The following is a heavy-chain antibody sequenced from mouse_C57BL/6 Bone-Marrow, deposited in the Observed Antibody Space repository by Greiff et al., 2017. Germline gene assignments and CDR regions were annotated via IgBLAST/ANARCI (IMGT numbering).Heavy chain of an antibody. D-gene: IGHD2-1*01. Sequence: EVKLVESGEGLVKPGGSLKLSCAASGFTFSSYAMSWVRQTPEKRLEWVAYISSGGDYIYYAEPVKGRFTISRDNARNTLYLQMSSLKSEDTAMYYCTNYGNYDAMDYWGQGTSVTVSS. CDR1: GFTFSSYA. V-gene: IGHV5-9-1*02. CDR2: ISSGGDYI. J-gene: IGHJ4*01. CDR3: TNYGNYDAMDY.